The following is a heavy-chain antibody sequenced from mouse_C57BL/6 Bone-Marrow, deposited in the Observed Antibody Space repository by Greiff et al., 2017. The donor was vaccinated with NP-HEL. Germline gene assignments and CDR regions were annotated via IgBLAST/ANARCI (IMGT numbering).Heavy chain of an antibody. V-gene: IGHV1-59*01. J-gene: IGHJ2*01. CDR2: IDPSDSYT. Sequence: QVQLKQPGAELVRPGTSVKLSCKASGYTFTSYWMHWVKQRPGQGLEWIGVIDPSDSYTNYNQKFQGKATLTVDTSSSTAYMQLSSLTSEDSAVYYCARHDGYLPYFDYWGQGTTLTVSS. CDR1: GYTFTSYW. CDR3: ARHDGYLPYFDY. D-gene: IGHD2-3*01.